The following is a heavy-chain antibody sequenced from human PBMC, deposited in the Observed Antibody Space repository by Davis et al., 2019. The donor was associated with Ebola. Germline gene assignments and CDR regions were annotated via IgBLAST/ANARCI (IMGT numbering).Heavy chain of an antibody. CDR3: ARIQLWSFNYYYYGMDV. Sequence: GSLRLSCAVYGGSFSGYYWSWIRQPPGKGLEWIGEINHSGSTNYNPSLKSRVTISVDTSKNQFSLKLSSVTAADTAVYYCARIQLWSFNYYYYGMDVWGQGTTVTVSS. D-gene: IGHD5-18*01. CDR1: GGSFSGYY. J-gene: IGHJ6*02. CDR2: INHSGST. V-gene: IGHV4-34*01.